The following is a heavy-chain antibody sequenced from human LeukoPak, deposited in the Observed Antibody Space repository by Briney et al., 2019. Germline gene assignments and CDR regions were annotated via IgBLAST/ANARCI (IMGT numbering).Heavy chain of an antibody. V-gene: IGHV6-1*01. Sequence: SQTLSLTCAISGDSVSSNSAAWNWIRQSPSRGLEWLGRPYYRSKWYNDYAVSVKSRITINPDTSKNQFSLQLNSVTPEDTAVYYCARDHRLAVAGTVGSNFDYWGQGTLVTVSS. CDR2: PYYRSKWYN. D-gene: IGHD6-19*01. J-gene: IGHJ4*02. CDR3: ARDHRLAVAGTVGSNFDY. CDR1: GDSVSSNSAA.